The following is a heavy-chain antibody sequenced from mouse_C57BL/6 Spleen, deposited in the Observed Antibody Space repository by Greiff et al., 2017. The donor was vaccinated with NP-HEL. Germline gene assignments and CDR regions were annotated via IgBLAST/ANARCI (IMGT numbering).Heavy chain of an antibody. Sequence: VKLQQPGTELVKPGASVKLSCKASGYTFTSYWMHWVKQRPGQGLEWIGNINPSNGGTNYNEKLKSKATLTVDKSSSTANMQLRSLTSEDSAVYYCAREMLRLLRKGWYFDYWGQGTTLTVSS. V-gene: IGHV1-53*01. D-gene: IGHD2-3*01. CDR2: INPSNGGT. J-gene: IGHJ2*01. CDR3: AREMLRLLRKGWYFDY. CDR1: GYTFTSYW.